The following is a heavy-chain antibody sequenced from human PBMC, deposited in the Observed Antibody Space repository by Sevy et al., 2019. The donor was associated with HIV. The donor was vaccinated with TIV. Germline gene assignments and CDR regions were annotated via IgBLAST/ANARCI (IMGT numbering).Heavy chain of an antibody. CDR2: IYSGGST. D-gene: IGHD6-19*01. Sequence: GGSLRLSCAASGFTVSSNYMSWVRQAPGKGLEWVSVIYSGGSTYYADPVKGRFTISRDNSKNTLYLQMNSLRAEDTAVYYCARARSGWSGHYYYGMDVWGQGTTVTVSS. CDR3: ARARSGWSGHYYYGMDV. J-gene: IGHJ6*02. V-gene: IGHV3-53*01. CDR1: GFTVSSNY.